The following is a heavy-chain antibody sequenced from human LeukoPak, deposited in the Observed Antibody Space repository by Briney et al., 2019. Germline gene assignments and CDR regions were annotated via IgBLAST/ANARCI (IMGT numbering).Heavy chain of an antibody. CDR3: AKGVSESGGFDY. CDR1: GFTFSSYG. D-gene: IGHD1-26*01. J-gene: IGHJ4*02. CDR2: ISYDGSNK. Sequence: GGSLRLSRAASGFTFSSYGMHWVRQAPGKGLEWVAVISYDGSNKYYADSVKGRFTISRDNSKNTLYLQMNSLRAEDTAVYYCAKGVSESGGFDYWGQGTLVTVSS. V-gene: IGHV3-30*18.